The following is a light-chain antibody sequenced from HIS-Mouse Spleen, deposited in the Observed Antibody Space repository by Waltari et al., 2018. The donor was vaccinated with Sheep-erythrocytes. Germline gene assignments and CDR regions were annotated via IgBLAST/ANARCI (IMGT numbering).Light chain of an antibody. V-gene: IGLV1-36*01. CDR1: SSNIGNNA. Sequence: QSVLTQPPSVSEAPRQRVTISCSGSSSNIGNNAVNWYQQLPGKAPKLLLYYDDLLPSGVSDRFTGSKSGNSASLAISGLQSEDEADYYCAAWDDSLNGYVFGTGTKVTVL. J-gene: IGLJ1*01. CDR3: AAWDDSLNGYV. CDR2: YDD.